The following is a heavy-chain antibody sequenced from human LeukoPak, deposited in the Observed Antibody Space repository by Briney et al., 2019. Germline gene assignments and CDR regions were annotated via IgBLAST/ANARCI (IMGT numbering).Heavy chain of an antibody. V-gene: IGHV4-34*01. J-gene: IGHJ6*03. D-gene: IGHD6-13*01. CDR3: ARLFEYSSSWHNYYYYMDV. Sequence: SETLPLTCAVYGGSFSGYYWSWIRQPPGKGLEWIGEINHSGSTNYNPSLKSRVTISVDTSKNQFSLKLSSVTAADTAVYYCARLFEYSSSWHNYYYYMDVWGKGTTVTISS. CDR2: INHSGST. CDR1: GGSFSGYY.